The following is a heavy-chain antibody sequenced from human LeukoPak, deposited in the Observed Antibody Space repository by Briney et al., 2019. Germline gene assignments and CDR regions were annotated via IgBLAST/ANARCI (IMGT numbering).Heavy chain of an antibody. D-gene: IGHD2-2*01. J-gene: IGHJ4*02. CDR3: ATRVACSSTSCYSFDY. CDR2: FDPEDGET. V-gene: IGHV1-24*01. CDR1: GYTLTELS. Sequence: VASVKVSCKASGYTLTELSMHWVRQAPGKGLEWMGGFDPEDGETIYAQKFQGGVTMTEDTSTDTAYMELSSLRSEDTAVYYCATRVACSSTSCYSFDYWGQGTLVTVSS.